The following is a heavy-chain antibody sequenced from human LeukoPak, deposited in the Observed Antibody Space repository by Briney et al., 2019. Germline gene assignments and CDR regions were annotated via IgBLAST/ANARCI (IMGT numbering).Heavy chain of an antibody. D-gene: IGHD4-17*01. J-gene: IGHJ5*02. CDR3: ARGDYGDYGKNWFDP. CDR2: ISSSSSYI. Sequence: PGGSLRLSCAASGFTFSSYSMNWVRQAPEKGLEWVSSISSSSSYIYYADSVKGRFTISRDNAKNSLYLQMNSLRAEDTAVYYCARGDYGDYGKNWFDPWGQGTLVTVSS. V-gene: IGHV3-21*01. CDR1: GFTFSSYS.